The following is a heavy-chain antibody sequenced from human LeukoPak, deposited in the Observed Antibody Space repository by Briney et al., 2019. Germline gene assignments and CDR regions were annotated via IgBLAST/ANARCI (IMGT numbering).Heavy chain of an antibody. V-gene: IGHV4-39*07. D-gene: IGHD5-18*01. Sequence: SETLSLTCTVSGGSISSSSYYWGWIRQPPGKGLEWIGSIYHSGSTNYNPSLKSRVTISVDKSKNQFSLKLSSVTAADTAVYYCALINGYSYGPPFDYWGQGTLVTVSS. CDR1: GGSISSSSYY. CDR2: IYHSGST. J-gene: IGHJ4*02. CDR3: ALINGYSYGPPFDY.